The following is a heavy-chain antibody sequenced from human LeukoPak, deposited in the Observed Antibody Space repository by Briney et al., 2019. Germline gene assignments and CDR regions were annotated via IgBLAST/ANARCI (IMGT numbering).Heavy chain of an antibody. CDR3: AKDTPEGYDSSGYYYVY. D-gene: IGHD3-22*01. V-gene: IGHV1-69*06. Sequence: GASVKVSCKASGGTFSSYAISWVRQAPGQGLEWMGGIIPIFGTANYAQKFQGRVTITADKSTSTAYMELSSLRAEDTAVYYCAKDTPEGYDSSGYYYVYWGQGTLVTVSS. CDR2: IIPIFGTA. J-gene: IGHJ4*02. CDR1: GGTFSSYA.